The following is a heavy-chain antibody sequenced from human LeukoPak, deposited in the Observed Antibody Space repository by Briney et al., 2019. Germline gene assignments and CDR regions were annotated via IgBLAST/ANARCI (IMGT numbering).Heavy chain of an antibody. CDR1: GFTFSGYN. J-gene: IGHJ3*02. V-gene: IGHV3-21*01. CDR3: ARALATVDSFDI. CDR2: ISSSNNYI. Sequence: PGGSLRLSCAASGFTFSGYNMSWVRQAPGKGLDWVSSISSSNNYIYYADSLKGRFTISRDNAKNSLYLQMNSLRAEDTAVYYCARALATVDSFDIWGQGTMVTVSS. D-gene: IGHD5-12*01.